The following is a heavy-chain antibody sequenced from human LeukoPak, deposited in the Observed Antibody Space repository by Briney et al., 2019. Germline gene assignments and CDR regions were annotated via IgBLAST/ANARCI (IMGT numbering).Heavy chain of an antibody. Sequence: SETLSLTCSVSGGSISIYYWSWMRQPPGKGLEWIGNISYSGSTNYNPSLKSRVTISVDTSKNQFSLKLSSVTVADTAVYYCASAGDSSEIDYWGQGSLVTVSS. CDR1: GGSISIYY. CDR2: ISYSGST. CDR3: ASAGDSSEIDY. D-gene: IGHD5-18*01. V-gene: IGHV4-59*01. J-gene: IGHJ4*02.